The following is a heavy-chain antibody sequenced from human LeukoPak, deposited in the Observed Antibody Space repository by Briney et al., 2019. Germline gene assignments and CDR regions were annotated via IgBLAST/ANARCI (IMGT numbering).Heavy chain of an antibody. J-gene: IGHJ4*02. CDR3: ARANYVWGSPMFY. CDR2: IKQDGGEQ. Sequence: EAGGSLRLSCAASGFTFSTYWMSWVRQAPGKGLEWVANIKQDGGEQSYVDSVKGRFAISRDNAKNSLYLQMNSLRGEDTAVYYCARANYVWGSPMFYWGQGTLVTVSS. D-gene: IGHD3-16*01. CDR1: GFTFSTYW. V-gene: IGHV3-7*01.